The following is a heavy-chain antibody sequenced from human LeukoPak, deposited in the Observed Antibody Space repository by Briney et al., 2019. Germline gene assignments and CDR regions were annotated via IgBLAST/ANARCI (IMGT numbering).Heavy chain of an antibody. D-gene: IGHD3-9*01. CDR1: GYTFTGYY. J-gene: IGHJ4*02. V-gene: IGHV1-2*02. CDR2: INPNSGDT. CDR3: ARGILTGSYPSFDY. Sequence: ASVKVSCKASGYTFTGYYIHWVRQAPGQGLEWMGWINPNSGDTNYAQKFQGRVTMTSDTSISTAYMEVISLTSDGTAVYYRARGILTGSYPSFDYWGQGTLVTVSS.